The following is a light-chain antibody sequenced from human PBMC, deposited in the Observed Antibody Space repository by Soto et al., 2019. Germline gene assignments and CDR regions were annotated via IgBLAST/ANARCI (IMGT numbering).Light chain of an antibody. CDR2: AAS. CDR3: LQLNSFPLT. CDR1: QDISSY. Sequence: IQLTQSPSSLSASVGDRVTITCRASQDISSYLAWYQQKPGKTPKLLIFAASTLQSGVPSRFSGSDSGTDFTLTISSLQHEDFATYYCLQLNSFPLTFGGGTKVEIK. V-gene: IGKV1-9*01. J-gene: IGKJ4*01.